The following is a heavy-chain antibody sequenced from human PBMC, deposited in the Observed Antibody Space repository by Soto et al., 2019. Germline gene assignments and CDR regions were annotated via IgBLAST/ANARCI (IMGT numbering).Heavy chain of an antibody. V-gene: IGHV4-31*03. CDR1: GGSISSGGYY. CDR2: IYYSGST. D-gene: IGHD3-10*01. Sequence: SETLSLTCTVSGGSISSGGYYWSWIRQHPGKGLEWIGYIYYSGSTDYNPSLKSRVIISVDTSKNQFSLKLSSVTAADTAVYYCARAVGGTTHSFDYWGQGTLVTLSS. CDR3: ARAVGGTTHSFDY. J-gene: IGHJ4*02.